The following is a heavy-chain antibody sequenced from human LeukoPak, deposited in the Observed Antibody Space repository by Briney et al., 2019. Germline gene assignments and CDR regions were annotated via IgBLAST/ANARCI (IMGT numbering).Heavy chain of an antibody. CDR1: GFTFSNAW. CDR3: TTGSGYDYAFPY. CDR2: IKSKTDGGTT. J-gene: IGHJ4*02. Sequence: PGGSLRLSCAASGFTFSNAWMSWVRQAPGKGLEWVGRIKSKTDGGTTDYAAPVKGRFTISRDDSKNTLYLQMNSLKTEVTAVYYCTTGSGYDYAFPYWGQGTLVTVSS. D-gene: IGHD3-22*01. V-gene: IGHV3-15*01.